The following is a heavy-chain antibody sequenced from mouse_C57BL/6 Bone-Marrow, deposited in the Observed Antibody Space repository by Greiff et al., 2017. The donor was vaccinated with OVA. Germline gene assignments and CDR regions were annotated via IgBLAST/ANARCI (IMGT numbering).Heavy chain of an antibody. CDR2: IYPGDGDT. J-gene: IGHJ3*01. CDR3: ERGGNSLAY. CDR1: GYAFSSSW. D-gene: IGHD2-1*01. Sequence: VQLQQSGPELVKPGASVKISCKASGYAFSSSWMNWVKQRPGQGLEWIGRIYPGDGDTNYNGKFKGKATLTADKSSSTAYMQLSSLTSEDSAVYFCERGGNSLAYWCQGTLVTVSA. V-gene: IGHV1-82*01.